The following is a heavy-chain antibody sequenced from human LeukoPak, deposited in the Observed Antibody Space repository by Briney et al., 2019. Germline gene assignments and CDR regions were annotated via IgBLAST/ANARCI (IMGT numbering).Heavy chain of an antibody. CDR1: GFTFSSYG. CDR3: AKTGRYYGSGSGDY. CDR2: IWYDGSNK. Sequence: GRSLRLSCAASGFTFSSYGMHWVRQAPGKGLEWVAVIWYDGSNKYYADSVKGRFTISRDNSKNTLYLQMNSLRAEDTAVYYCAKTGRYYGSGSGDYWGQGTLVTVSS. V-gene: IGHV3-33*06. J-gene: IGHJ4*02. D-gene: IGHD3-10*01.